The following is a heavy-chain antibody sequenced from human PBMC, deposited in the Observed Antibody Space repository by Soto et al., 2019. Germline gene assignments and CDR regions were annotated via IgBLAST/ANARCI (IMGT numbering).Heavy chain of an antibody. CDR2: ISYDGSNK. Sequence: GGSLRLSCAASGFTFSSYGMHWVRQAPGKGLEWVAVISYDGSNKYYADSVKGRFTISRDNSKSTLYLQMNSLRAEDTAVYYCAKESTPVRYDILTGQSLDVWGQGTTVTVSS. V-gene: IGHV3-30*18. CDR3: AKESTPVRYDILTGQSLDV. CDR1: GFTFSSYG. D-gene: IGHD3-9*01. J-gene: IGHJ6*02.